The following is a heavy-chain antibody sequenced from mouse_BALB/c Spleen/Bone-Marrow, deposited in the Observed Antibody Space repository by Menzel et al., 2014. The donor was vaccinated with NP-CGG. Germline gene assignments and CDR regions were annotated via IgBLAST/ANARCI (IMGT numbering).Heavy chain of an antibody. CDR3: TRGVRRYAMDY. V-gene: IGHV1S22*01. CDR1: GYTFTSYW. CDR2: IYPGSGST. D-gene: IGHD2-14*01. Sequence: LQQSGSGLVRPGASVKLSCKASGYTFTSYWMHWVKQRPGQGLEWIGNIYPGSGSTNYDEKFKSKATLTVDTSSSTAYMQLSSLTSEDSAVYYCTRGVRRYAMDYWGQGTSVTVSS. J-gene: IGHJ4*01.